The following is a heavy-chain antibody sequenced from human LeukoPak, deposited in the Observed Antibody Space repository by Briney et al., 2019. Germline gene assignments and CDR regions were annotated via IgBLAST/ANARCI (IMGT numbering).Heavy chain of an antibody. CDR3: ARHGPGRAWGYYFDY. D-gene: IGHD7-27*01. CDR1: GGSISSYY. J-gene: IGHJ4*02. V-gene: IGHV4-4*07. CDR2: IYTSGST. Sequence: SSETLSLTCTVSGGSISSYYWSWIRQPAGKGLEWIGRIYTSGSTNYNPSLKSRVTMSVDTSKNQFSLKLSSVTAADTAVYYCARHGPGRAWGYYFDYWGQGTLVTVSS.